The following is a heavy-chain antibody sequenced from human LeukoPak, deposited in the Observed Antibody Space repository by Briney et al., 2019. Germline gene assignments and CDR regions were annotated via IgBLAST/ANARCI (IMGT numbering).Heavy chain of an antibody. Sequence: SETLSLTCTVSGGSISSHYCRWIRQPPAKGLHWMGDIYHSGSTYYNPSLKSRVTISVDRSKNQFSLKLSSVTAADTAVYYCARGGCSSTSCSIFDYWGQGTLVTVSS. V-gene: IGHV4-59*11. J-gene: IGHJ4*02. CDR3: ARGGCSSTSCSIFDY. CDR1: GGSISSHY. D-gene: IGHD2-2*01. CDR2: IYHSGST.